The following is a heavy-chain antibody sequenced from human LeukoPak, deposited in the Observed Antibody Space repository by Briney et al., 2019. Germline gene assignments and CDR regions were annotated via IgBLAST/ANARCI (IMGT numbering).Heavy chain of an antibody. J-gene: IGHJ5*02. Sequence: GGSLRLSCAASGFSFSMFWMTWVRQAPGKGPEWVATLSDDGSQKFYLDSVKGRFTISRDNGKNSVFLQMSSLRAEDSALYYCANDSVPFAENNWFGHWGQRILVTVSS. CDR2: LSDDGSQK. D-gene: IGHD3-16*01. CDR3: ANDSVPFAENNWFGH. V-gene: IGHV3-7*01. CDR1: GFSFSMFW.